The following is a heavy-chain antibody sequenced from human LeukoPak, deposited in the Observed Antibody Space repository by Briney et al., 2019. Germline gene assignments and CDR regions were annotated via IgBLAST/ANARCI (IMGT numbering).Heavy chain of an antibody. CDR3: AKETSSSFDY. Sequence: GGSLRLSCAASGFTFSSYAMNWVRQAPGKGLEWVSGISNSGGSTYYADSVKGRFTISRDNSKNTLYLQMNSLRAEDTAVYYCAKETSSSFDYWGQGTLVTVSA. CDR2: ISNSGGST. CDR1: GFTFSSYA. D-gene: IGHD6-6*01. J-gene: IGHJ4*02. V-gene: IGHV3-23*01.